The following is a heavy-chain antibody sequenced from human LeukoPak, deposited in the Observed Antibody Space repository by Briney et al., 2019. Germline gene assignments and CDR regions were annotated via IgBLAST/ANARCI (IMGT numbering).Heavy chain of an antibody. D-gene: IGHD2-21*02. CDR3: AREGEYCGGDCYSSWFDP. V-gene: IGHV1-46*01. J-gene: IGHJ5*02. CDR1: GYTFTSYY. Sequence: VASVKVSCKAAGYTFTSYYMHWVRQTPGQGLEWMGIINPSGGSTSYAQKFQGRVTMTRDTSTSTVYMELSSLRSEDTAVYYCAREGEYCGGDCYSSWFDPWGQGTLVTVSS. CDR2: INPSGGST.